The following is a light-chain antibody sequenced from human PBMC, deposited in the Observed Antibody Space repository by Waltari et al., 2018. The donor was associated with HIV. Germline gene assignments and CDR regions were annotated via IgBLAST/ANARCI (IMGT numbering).Light chain of an antibody. CDR1: SSDDGGSTY. CDR2: DVG. Sequence: QSALTQPRSVSGSPGQSVTTSCTATSSDDGGSTYVSWYQQHPGKAPTLMIYDVGKRPSGVPDRFSGSKSGNTASLTISGLQAEDEADYYCCSHALSNTWVFGGGTKLTVL. J-gene: IGLJ3*02. CDR3: CSHALSNTWV. V-gene: IGLV2-11*01.